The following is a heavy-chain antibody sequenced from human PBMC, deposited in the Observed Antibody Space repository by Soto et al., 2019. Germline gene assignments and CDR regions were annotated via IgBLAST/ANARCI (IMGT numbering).Heavy chain of an antibody. Sequence: GSLRLSCAASGFTFSSYAMSWVRQAPGKGLEWVSAISGSGGSTYYADSVKGRFTISRDNSKNTLYLQMNSLRAEDTAVYYCARDSGSSWQVPLLDYWGQGTLVTVSS. CDR3: ARDSGSSWQVPLLDY. D-gene: IGHD6-13*01. CDR2: ISGSGGST. V-gene: IGHV3-23*01. CDR1: GFTFSSYA. J-gene: IGHJ4*02.